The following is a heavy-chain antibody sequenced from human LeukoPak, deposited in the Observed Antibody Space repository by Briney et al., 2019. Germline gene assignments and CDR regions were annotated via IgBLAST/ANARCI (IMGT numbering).Heavy chain of an antibody. Sequence: ASVKVSCKASGYTFTSYGISWVRQAPGQGLEWMGWISAYNGNTNYAQKLQGRVTMTTDTSTSTAYMELRSLRSDDTAVYYCAREDCSGGSCYQTADYWGQGTLVTVSS. D-gene: IGHD2-15*01. J-gene: IGHJ4*02. V-gene: IGHV1-18*01. CDR1: GYTFTSYG. CDR3: AREDCSGGSCYQTADY. CDR2: ISAYNGNT.